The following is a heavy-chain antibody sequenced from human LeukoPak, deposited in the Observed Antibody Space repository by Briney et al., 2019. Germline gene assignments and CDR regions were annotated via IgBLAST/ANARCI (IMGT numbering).Heavy chain of an antibody. D-gene: IGHD3-9*01. CDR1: GFTVSSNY. CDR3: ARSVRDYDILTGFLSTRYFDL. V-gene: IGHV3-66*01. CDR2: IYSGGST. Sequence: GGSLRLSCAASGFTVSSNYMSWVRQAPGKGLEWVSVIYSGGSTYYADSVKGRFAISRDNSKNTLYLQMNSLRAEDTAVYYCARSVRDYDILTGFLSTRYFDLWGRGTLVIVSS. J-gene: IGHJ2*01.